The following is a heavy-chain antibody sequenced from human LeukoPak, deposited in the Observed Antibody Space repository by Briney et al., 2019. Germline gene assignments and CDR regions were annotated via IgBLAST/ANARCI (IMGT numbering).Heavy chain of an antibody. CDR1: GFTFSDYW. Sequence: HPGGSLRLSCAASGFTFSDYWMTWVRQAPGKGLEWVANIKQDGGEKRYVDSVKGRFTISRDNAKNSLPLQMDSLRAEDTAVYYCARDPYDSSAYGAFDIWGQGTMVTVSS. CDR3: ARDPYDSSAYGAFDI. J-gene: IGHJ3*02. V-gene: IGHV3-7*01. CDR2: IKQDGGEK. D-gene: IGHD3-22*01.